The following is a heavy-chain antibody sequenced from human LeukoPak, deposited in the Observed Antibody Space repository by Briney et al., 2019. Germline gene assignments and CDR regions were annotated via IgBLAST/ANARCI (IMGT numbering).Heavy chain of an antibody. D-gene: IGHD3-10*01. CDR2: ISWNSGIR. CDR3: AKGCYGSGSYVDY. V-gene: IGHV3-9*01. J-gene: IGHJ4*02. Sequence: GGSLRLSCAASGFTFSSYEMNWVRQAPGKGLEWVSFISWNSGIRGYADSVKGRFTISRDNAKNSLYLQMKSLRAEDTALYCCAKGCYGSGSYVDYWGQGSLVIVSS. CDR1: GFTFSSYE.